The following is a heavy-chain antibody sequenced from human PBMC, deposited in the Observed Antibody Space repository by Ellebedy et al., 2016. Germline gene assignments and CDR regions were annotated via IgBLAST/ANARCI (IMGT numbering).Heavy chain of an antibody. CDR3: ATVWSRLLSLDV. J-gene: IGHJ6*02. CDR2: FDPEDGET. V-gene: IGHV1-24*01. Sequence: ASVKVSCKVSGYTLTELSMHWVRQAPGKGLEWMGGFDPEDGETIYAQKFQGRVTMTEDTSTDTAYMELSSLRSEDTAVYYCATVWSRLLSLDVWGQGTTVTVSS. D-gene: IGHD1-1*01. CDR1: GYTLTELS.